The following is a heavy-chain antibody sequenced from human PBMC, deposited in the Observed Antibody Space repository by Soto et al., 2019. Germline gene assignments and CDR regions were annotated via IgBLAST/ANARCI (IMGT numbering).Heavy chain of an antibody. CDR2: ISYDGNNQ. D-gene: IGHD3-10*01. J-gene: IGHJ6*02. CDR3: AKDRAFADPDYYYNYGVDR. Sequence: QVQLVESGGGVVQPGRSLRLSCAASAYAFDSYGMHWVRQAPGKGLEWVALISYDGNNQYYADSVKGRFTISRDKSKNSIYLQMNSLRAEDTAVYYCAKDRAFADPDYYYNYGVDRWCQGTTVTVSS. CDR1: AYAFDSYG. V-gene: IGHV3-30*18.